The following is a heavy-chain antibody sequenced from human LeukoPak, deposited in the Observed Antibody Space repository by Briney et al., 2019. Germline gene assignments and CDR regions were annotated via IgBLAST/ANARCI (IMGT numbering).Heavy chain of an antibody. CDR3: AKAVSDYYDSSGYYDY. Sequence: PGGSLRLSCAASGFTFSSYGMHWVRQAPGKGLEWVAVISYDGSNKYYADSVKGRFTISRDNSKNTLYLQMNSLRAEDTAVYYCAKAVSDYYDSSGYYDYWGQGTLVTVSS. J-gene: IGHJ4*02. CDR1: GFTFSSYG. D-gene: IGHD3-22*01. CDR2: ISYDGSNK. V-gene: IGHV3-30*18.